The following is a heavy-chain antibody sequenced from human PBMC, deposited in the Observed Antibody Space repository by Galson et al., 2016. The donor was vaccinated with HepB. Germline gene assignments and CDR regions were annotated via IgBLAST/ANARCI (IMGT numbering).Heavy chain of an antibody. CDR1: GYTFNNYG. CDR2: ISVYSGNT. D-gene: IGHD6-13*01. CDR3: ARTTSSSWYRKWYYFDY. V-gene: IGHV1-18*01. Sequence: SVKVSCKASGYTFNNYGITWVRQAPGQGLEWMGWISVYSGNTNYAQKLQGRVTITADKSTSTAYMELSSLRSEDTAVYYCARTTSSSWYRKWYYFDYWGQGTLVTVSS. J-gene: IGHJ4*02.